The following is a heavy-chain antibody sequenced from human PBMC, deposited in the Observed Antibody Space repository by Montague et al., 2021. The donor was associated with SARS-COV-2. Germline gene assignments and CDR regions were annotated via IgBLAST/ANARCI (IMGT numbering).Heavy chain of an antibody. CDR1: GDSISSYY. J-gene: IGHJ5*02. CDR3: ARGGGYCRGGSCYYWFAP. CDR2: IYNSGTT. Sequence: SETLSLTCTVSGDSISSYYWNWIRQPPGKGLEWIGYIYNSGTTNYNPSAKSRVTISVDTSKNQFYLKLNSVTAADTAVYYCARGGGYCRGGSCYYWFAPWGQGTLVTVSS. D-gene: IGHD2-15*01. V-gene: IGHV4-59*01.